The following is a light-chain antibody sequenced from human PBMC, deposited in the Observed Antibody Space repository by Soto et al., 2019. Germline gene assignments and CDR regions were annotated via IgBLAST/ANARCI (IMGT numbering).Light chain of an antibody. V-gene: IGKV3-20*01. Sequence: EIVLTQSPGTLSLSPGERATLSCRASQTITPTFLAWYQQKPGQAPRLLIYGASSRATDIPDRFSGSGSGTDFNLTLSKLEPEDFAVYYCQQFGVSPTFGGGTKVDIK. CDR1: QTITPTF. J-gene: IGKJ4*01. CDR2: GAS. CDR3: QQFGVSPT.